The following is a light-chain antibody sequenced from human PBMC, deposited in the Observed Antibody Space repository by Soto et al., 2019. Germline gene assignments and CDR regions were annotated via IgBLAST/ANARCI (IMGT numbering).Light chain of an antibody. J-gene: IGKJ4*01. V-gene: IGKV1-5*03. CDR3: QKYNSAPLT. Sequence: IQMTQSPSTLSASVGDRVNITCRASQSFKTWLAWYQQKPGKPPKLIIYKASTLETGVPSRFSASGFGTEFTLTISSLQPDDFATYYCQKYNSAPLTFGGGTKVDIK. CDR2: KAS. CDR1: QSFKTW.